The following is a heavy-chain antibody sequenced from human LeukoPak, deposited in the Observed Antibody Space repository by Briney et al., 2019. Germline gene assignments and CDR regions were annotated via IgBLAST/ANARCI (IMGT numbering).Heavy chain of an antibody. V-gene: IGHV3-11*04. J-gene: IGHJ4*02. CDR2: ISTSDRTA. D-gene: IGHD3-22*01. CDR1: GFILSDYY. CDR3: ARESYSSGYYYDY. Sequence: GGSLRLSCAASGFILSDYYMSWIRQAPGKGLEWVAYISTSDRTAYYADSVKGRITISRDNAKNSLYLQMSSLRAEDTAVYYCARESYSSGYYYDYWGQGTLVTVSS.